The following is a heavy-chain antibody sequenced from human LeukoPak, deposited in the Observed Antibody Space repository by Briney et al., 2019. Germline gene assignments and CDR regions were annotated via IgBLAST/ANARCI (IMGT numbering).Heavy chain of an antibody. CDR3: ARATEDSSGYYLEY. CDR2: ISYDGSNK. Sequence: GGSLRLSCAASGFTFSSYAMHWVRQAPGKGLEWVAVISYDGSNKYYADSVKGRFTISRDNSKNTLYLQMNSLRAEDTAVYYCARATEDSSGYYLEYWGQGTLVTVSS. CDR1: GFTFSSYA. D-gene: IGHD3-22*01. J-gene: IGHJ4*02. V-gene: IGHV3-30-3*01.